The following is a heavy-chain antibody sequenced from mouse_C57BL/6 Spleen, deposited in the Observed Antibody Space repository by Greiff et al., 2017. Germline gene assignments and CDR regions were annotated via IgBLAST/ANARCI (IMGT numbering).Heavy chain of an antibody. CDR2: IRSKSSNYAT. J-gene: IGHJ4*01. Sequence: EVKLVESGGGLVQPKGSLKLSCAASGFTFNTYAMHWVRQAPGKGLEWVARIRSKSSNYATYYADSVKDRFTISRDDSQSMLYLQMNNLKTEDTAMYYCVRDSCLYYSNYEGAMDYWGQGTSVTVSS. CDR1: GFTFNTYA. CDR3: VRDSCLYYSNYEGAMDY. V-gene: IGHV10-3*01. D-gene: IGHD2-5*01.